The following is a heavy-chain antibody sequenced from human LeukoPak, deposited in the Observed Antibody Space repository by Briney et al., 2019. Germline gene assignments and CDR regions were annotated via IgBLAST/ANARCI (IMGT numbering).Heavy chain of an antibody. CDR2: IYYSGST. D-gene: IGHD4-23*01. CDR3: ARSVVTLYCYFDL. CDR1: GGSISGYY. Sequence: SETLSLTCTVSGGSISGYYYNWIRQPPGKGLEWIGYIYYSGSTNYNPSLKSRVTISLDTSKNQFSLKLSSVTTADTAVYYCARSVVTLYCYFDLWGRGTGVTVSS. J-gene: IGHJ2*01. V-gene: IGHV4-59*01.